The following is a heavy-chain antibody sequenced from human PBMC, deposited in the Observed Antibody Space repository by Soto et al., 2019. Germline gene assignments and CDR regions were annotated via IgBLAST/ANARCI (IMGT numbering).Heavy chain of an antibody. CDR2: ISAYNGNT. D-gene: IGHD4-17*01. CDR1: GYTFTSYG. V-gene: IGHV1-18*01. J-gene: IGHJ4*02. Sequence: QVPLVQSGAEVQKPGASVKVSCKASGYTFTSYGISWVRQAPGQGLERMGWISAYNGNTNYAQTLQGRVTMTTDTSTSTAYMELRSLRSDDTAVYYCARDLRFLDYGDYVDYWGQGAMVTVSS. CDR3: ARDLRFLDYGDYVDY.